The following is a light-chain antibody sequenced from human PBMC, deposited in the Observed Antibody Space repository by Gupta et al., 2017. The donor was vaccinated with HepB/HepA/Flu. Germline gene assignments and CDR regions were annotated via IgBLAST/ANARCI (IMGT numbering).Light chain of an antibody. CDR3: MQTKQLPWT. V-gene: IGKV2D-29*01. J-gene: IGKJ1*01. Sequence: DIVMTQSQLFLSVTPGQPASISCKSSQSLLHSEGKTCLYWYLQRAGQPPQLLIYEVSNRFSGVSDRFSGSGSGTDFTLKISRVEAEDVGVYYCMQTKQLPWTFGQGTKVEMK. CDR1: QSLLHSEGKTC. CDR2: EVS.